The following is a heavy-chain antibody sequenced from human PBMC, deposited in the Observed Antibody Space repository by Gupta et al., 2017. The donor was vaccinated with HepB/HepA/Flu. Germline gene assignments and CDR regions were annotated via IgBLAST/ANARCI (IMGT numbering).Heavy chain of an antibody. J-gene: IGHJ6*02. D-gene: IGHD6-13*01. CDR3: ARPAIAADSYYGLNV. CDR2: IWYDGNKK. V-gene: IGHV3-33*01. CDR1: GXXXKXXX. Sequence: VQLVESGGGVVQPGESLXXXCMTXGXXXKXXXMHWVRQAPGKGLEWVAVIWYDGNKKYYGDSVKGRFTISRDNSKSALYLHMNGLRVEDTAVYSCARPAIAADSYYGLNVWGQGTTVIVSS.